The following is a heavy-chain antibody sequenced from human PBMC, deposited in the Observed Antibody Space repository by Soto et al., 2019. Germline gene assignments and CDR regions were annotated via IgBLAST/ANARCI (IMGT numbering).Heavy chain of an antibody. CDR1: GFTFSIYG. CDR2: ISYDGSNK. Sequence: GGSLRLSCAASGFTFSIYGMHWVRQAPGKGLEWVAVISYDGSNKYYADSVKGRFTISRDNSKNTLYLQMNSLRAEDTAVYYCALLRTFDYWGQGTLVTVSS. J-gene: IGHJ4*02. D-gene: IGHD1-1*01. V-gene: IGHV3-30*03. CDR3: ALLRTFDY.